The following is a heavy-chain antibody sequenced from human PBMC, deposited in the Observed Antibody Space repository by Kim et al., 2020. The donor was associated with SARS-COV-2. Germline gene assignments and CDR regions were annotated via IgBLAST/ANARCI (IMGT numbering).Heavy chain of an antibody. CDR3: ARGRITIFGVVFYGMDV. J-gene: IGHJ6*02. CDR2: IYYSGST. V-gene: IGHV4-59*01. CDR1: GGSISSYY. Sequence: SETLSLTCTVSGGSISSYYWSWIRQPPGKGLEWIGYIYYSGSTNYNPSLKSRVTISVDTSKNQFSLKLSSVTAADTAVYYCARGRITIFGVVFYGMDVWGQGTTVTVSS. D-gene: IGHD3-3*01.